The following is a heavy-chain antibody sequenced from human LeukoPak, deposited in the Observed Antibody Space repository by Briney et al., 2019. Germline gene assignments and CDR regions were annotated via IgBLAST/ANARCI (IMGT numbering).Heavy chain of an antibody. CDR1: GGSISSSSYY. J-gene: IGHJ1*01. D-gene: IGHD3-22*01. CDR3: ARLKYYYDSSGYRAEYFQH. CDR2: IYYSGST. V-gene: IGHV4-61*05. Sequence: SETLSLTCTVSGGSISSSSYYWGWIRQPPGKGLEWIGYIYYSGSTNYNPSLKSRVTISVDTSKNQLSLKLSSVTAADTAVYYCARLKYYYDSSGYRAEYFQHWGQGTLVTASS.